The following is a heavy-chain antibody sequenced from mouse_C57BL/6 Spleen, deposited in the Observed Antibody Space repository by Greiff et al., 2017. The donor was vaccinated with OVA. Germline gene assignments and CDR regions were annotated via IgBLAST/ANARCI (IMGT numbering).Heavy chain of an antibody. CDR2: IDPGNGDT. V-gene: IGHV14-4*01. D-gene: IGHD1-1*01. CDR3: TTCHYYGSSPFAY. CDR1: GFNIKDDY. J-gene: IGHJ3*01. Sequence: VQLQQSGAELVRPGASVKLSCTASGFNIKDDYMHWVKQRPGQGLEWIGWIDPGNGDTEYAAKFQGKATITADTSSNTAYLQLRSLTSEDTAVFYCTTCHYYGSSPFAYWGQGTLVTVSA.